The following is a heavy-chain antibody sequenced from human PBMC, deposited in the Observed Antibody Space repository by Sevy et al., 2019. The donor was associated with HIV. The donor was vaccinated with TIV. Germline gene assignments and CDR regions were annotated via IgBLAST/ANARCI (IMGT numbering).Heavy chain of an antibody. D-gene: IGHD6-13*01. CDR2: ISYDGCNK. Sequence: GGSLRLSCAASGFTFSSYGMHWVRQAPGKGLEWVAVISYDGCNKYYADSVKGRFTISRDNSKNTLYLQMNSLRAEDTAVYYCAKSPIIAAAGHFDYWGQGTLVTVSS. CDR3: AKSPIIAAAGHFDY. V-gene: IGHV3-30*18. J-gene: IGHJ4*02. CDR1: GFTFSSYG.